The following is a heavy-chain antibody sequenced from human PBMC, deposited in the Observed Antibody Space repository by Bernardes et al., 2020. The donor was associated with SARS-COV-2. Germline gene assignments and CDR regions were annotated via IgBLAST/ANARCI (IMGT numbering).Heavy chain of an antibody. CDR2: IYPGDSDT. D-gene: IGHD1-26*01. V-gene: IGHV5-51*01. Sequence: GESLKISCKGSGYSFTSYWIGWVRQMPGKGLEWMGIIYPGDSDTRYSPSFQGQVTISADKSISTAYLQWSSLKASDTAIYYCARSLWADHTNFDYWGQGTLVTVSS. CDR1: GYSFTSYW. J-gene: IGHJ4*02. CDR3: ARSLWADHTNFDY.